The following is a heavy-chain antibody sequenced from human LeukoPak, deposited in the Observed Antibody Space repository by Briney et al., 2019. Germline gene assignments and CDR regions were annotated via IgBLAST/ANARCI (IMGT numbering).Heavy chain of an antibody. D-gene: IGHD3-10*01. V-gene: IGHV4-30-4*01. J-gene: IGHJ4*02. Sequence: SQTLSLTCTVSGGSISSGDYYWSWIRQPPGKGLEWIGYIYYSGSTYYNPSLKSRVTISVDTSKNQFSLKLSSMTAADTAVYYCARADDYYGSGSPQVFDYWGQGTLVTVSS. CDR2: IYYSGST. CDR3: ARADDYYGSGSPQVFDY. CDR1: GGSISSGDYY.